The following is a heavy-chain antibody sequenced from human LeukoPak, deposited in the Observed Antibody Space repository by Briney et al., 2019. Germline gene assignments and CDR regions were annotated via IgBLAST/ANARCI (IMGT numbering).Heavy chain of an antibody. D-gene: IGHD5-18*01. V-gene: IGHV4-39*07. J-gene: IGHJ4*02. CDR1: GGSISSSSYY. CDR2: IYYSGST. Sequence: SETLSLTCTVSGGSISSSSYYWGWIRQPPGKGLEWIGSIYYSGSTYYNPSLKSRVTISVDTSKNQFSLKLSSVTAADTAVYYCARSPHSYGGEAQDYWGQGTLVTVSS. CDR3: ARSPHSYGGEAQDY.